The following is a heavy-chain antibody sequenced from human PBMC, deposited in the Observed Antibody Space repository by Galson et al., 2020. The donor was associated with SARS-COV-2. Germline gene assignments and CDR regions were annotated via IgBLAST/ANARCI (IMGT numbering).Heavy chain of an antibody. CDR2: ISAYNGNT. D-gene: IGHD2-21*02. CDR3: ARIMVCGGDCYSFDY. CDR1: GYTFTSYG. V-gene: IGHV1-18*01. J-gene: IGHJ4*02. Sequence: GESLKISCTASGYTFTSYGINWVRQAPGPGLEWMGWISAYNGNTNYAQNPQGRVTMTTDTSTSTAYMELRSLRSDDTAVYYCARIMVCGGDCYSFDYWGQGTLVTVSS.